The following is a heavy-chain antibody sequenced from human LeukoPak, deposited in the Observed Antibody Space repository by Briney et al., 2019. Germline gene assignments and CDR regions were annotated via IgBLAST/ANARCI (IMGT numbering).Heavy chain of an antibody. J-gene: IGHJ4*02. CDR3: ARVGSSGTFDY. V-gene: IGHV1-46*01. CDR1: GYTFTSYY. Sequence: ASVKVSCKTSGYTFTSYYMHWVRQAPGQGLEWMGIINPSGGSTSYAQKFQGRVTMTRDTSTSTVYMELSSLRSEDTAVYYCARVGSSGTFDYWGQGTLVTVSS. D-gene: IGHD3-22*01. CDR2: INPSGGST.